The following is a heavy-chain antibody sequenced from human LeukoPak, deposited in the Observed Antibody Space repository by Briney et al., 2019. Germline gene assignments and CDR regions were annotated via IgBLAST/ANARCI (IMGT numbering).Heavy chain of an antibody. D-gene: IGHD4-11*01. J-gene: IGHJ3*02. Sequence: PGGSLTLSCAASGGTFSIYSMNWVRQAPGKGLEWVSSISSGSTYIYYADSVKGRFTIARENAKNSLYLQMNSLRAEDTAVYYCGRGATDYDIWGQGTMVTVSS. CDR2: ISSGSTYI. CDR1: GGTFSIYS. V-gene: IGHV3-21*01. CDR3: GRGATDYDI.